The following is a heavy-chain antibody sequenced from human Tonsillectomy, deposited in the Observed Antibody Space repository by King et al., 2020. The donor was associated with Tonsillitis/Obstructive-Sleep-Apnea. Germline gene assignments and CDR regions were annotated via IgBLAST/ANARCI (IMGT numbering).Heavy chain of an antibody. Sequence: QLVQSGAEVKKPGASVKVSCKASGYTFTGYYMHWVRQSPGQGLEWMGRINPNSGGTNYAQKFQGRVTMTRDTSISTAYTELSKLRSEDTAVYYCARPNNTISERTNMGCFDPWGQGTVVTVSS. V-gene: IGHV1-2*06. CDR3: ARPNNTISERTNMGCFDP. CDR2: INPNSGGT. CDR1: GYTFTGYY. J-gene: IGHJ5*02. D-gene: IGHD1-7*01.